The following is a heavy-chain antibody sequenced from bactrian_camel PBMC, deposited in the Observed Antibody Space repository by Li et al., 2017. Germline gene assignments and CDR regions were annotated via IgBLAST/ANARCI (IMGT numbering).Heavy chain of an antibody. CDR2: IRNDGRSDLT. V-gene: IGHV3-2*01. CDR3: ATDILVIAGDNNY. Sequence: HVQLVESGGDLVQTGGSRKLPCTTSGFTFRYAYMTWLRQTPDKGLEWVASIRNDGRSDLTYYTDSVKGRFTISRVSAKNTVHLQMNGLKSEDTALYYCATDILVIAGDNNYWGQGTQVTVS. J-gene: IGHJ4*01. D-gene: IGHD6*01. CDR1: GFTFRYAY.